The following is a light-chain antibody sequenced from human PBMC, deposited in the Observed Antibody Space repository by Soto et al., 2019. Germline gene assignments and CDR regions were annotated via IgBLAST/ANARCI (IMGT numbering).Light chain of an antibody. CDR1: SSDVADYNY. V-gene: IGLV2-8*01. CDR3: SSYAGSNNGV. Sequence: QSVLTQPPSASGSPGQSVTISCTGTSSDVADYNYVSWYQQYPGKAPKLMIYEVSKRPSGVPDRFSGSKSGNTASLTVSGLQAEDEADYYCSSYAGSNNGVFGGGTQLTVL. CDR2: EVS. J-gene: IGLJ3*02.